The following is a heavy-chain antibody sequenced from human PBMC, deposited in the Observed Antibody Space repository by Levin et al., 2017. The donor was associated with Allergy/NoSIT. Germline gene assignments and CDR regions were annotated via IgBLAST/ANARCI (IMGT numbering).Heavy chain of an antibody. CDR3: ARYGGSGFNK. V-gene: IGHV3-48*01. CDR2: IGSGSSPI. CDR1: GFTFSSFS. J-gene: IGHJ4*02. Sequence: PGGSLRLSCVGSGFTFSSFSTNWVRLAPGKGLEWLSYIGSGSSPIYYADSVKGRFTISRDDVKDSLYLQMNSLRPEDTAVYYCARYGGSGFNKWGQGTLVIVSS. D-gene: IGHD6-19*01.